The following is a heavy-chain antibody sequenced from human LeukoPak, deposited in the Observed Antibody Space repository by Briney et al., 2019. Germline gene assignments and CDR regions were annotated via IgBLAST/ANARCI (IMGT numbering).Heavy chain of an antibody. J-gene: IGHJ4*02. D-gene: IGHD5-24*01. CDR2: IYYSGST. Sequence: SETLSLTCTVSGGSISSSSYYWGWIRQPPGKGLEWIGSIYYSGSTYYNPSLKSRVTISVDTSKSQFSLKLSSVTAADTAVYYCARCRRDGYNPIFDYWGQGTLVTVSS. V-gene: IGHV4-39*01. CDR3: ARCRRDGYNPIFDY. CDR1: GGSISSSSYY.